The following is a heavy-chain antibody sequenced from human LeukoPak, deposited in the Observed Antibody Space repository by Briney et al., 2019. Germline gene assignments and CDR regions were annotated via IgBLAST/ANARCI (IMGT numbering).Heavy chain of an antibody. V-gene: IGHV3-NL1*01. D-gene: IGHD2-15*01. CDR2: T. CDR3: AKESGGSGVDY. Sequence: TYYGDSMRGRFTISRDDSKNTLYLQMNSLRAEDTAVYYCAKESGGSGVDYWGQGTLVTVSS. J-gene: IGHJ4*02.